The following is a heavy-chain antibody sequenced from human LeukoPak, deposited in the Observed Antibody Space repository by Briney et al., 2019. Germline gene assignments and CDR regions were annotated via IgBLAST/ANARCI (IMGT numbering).Heavy chain of an antibody. CDR1: AFTFSSYW. CDR3: ARDQYYYDSSGYYYGFDY. Sequence: PGGSLRLSCEAFAFTFSSYWMSWVRQAPGKGLEWVANIKEDGSEINYVDSVKGRFTISRDNAKNSLFLQMNSLRVEDTAVYYCARDQYYYDSSGYYYGFDYWGQGTLVTVSS. J-gene: IGHJ4*02. CDR2: IKEDGSEI. D-gene: IGHD3-22*01. V-gene: IGHV3-7*01.